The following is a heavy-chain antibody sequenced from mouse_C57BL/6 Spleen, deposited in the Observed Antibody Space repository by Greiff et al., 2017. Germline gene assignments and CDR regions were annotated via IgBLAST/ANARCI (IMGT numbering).Heavy chain of an antibody. D-gene: IGHD2-4*01. CDR1: GFNIKNTY. J-gene: IGHJ3*01. V-gene: IGHV14-3*01. CDR3: ALYYDYDGPFAY. CDR2: IDPANGNT. Sequence: EVKLQESVAELVRPGASVKLSCTASGFNIKNTYMHWVKQRPEQGLEWIGRIDPANGNTKYAPKFQGKATITADTSSNTAYLQLSSLTSEDTAIYYCALYYDYDGPFAYWGQGTLVTVSA.